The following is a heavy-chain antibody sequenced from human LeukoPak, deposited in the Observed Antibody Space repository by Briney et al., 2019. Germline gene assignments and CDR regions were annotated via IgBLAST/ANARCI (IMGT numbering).Heavy chain of an antibody. V-gene: IGHV3-23*01. D-gene: IGHD3-9*01. CDR1: GLTFSSYA. J-gene: IGHJ4*02. CDR3: AKFFDILTGYFDS. Sequence: GGSLRLSCAASGLTFSSYAMSWVRQAPGKGLEWVSAISGGGGSTHYADSVKGRFTISRDNSKNTLYLQMNSLRADDTAVYYCAKFFDILTGYFDSWGQGTLVTVSS. CDR2: ISGGGGST.